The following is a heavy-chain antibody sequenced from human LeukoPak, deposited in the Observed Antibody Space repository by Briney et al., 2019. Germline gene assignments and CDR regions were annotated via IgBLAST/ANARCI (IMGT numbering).Heavy chain of an antibody. CDR3: ASEYYYGSGSFSEGY. J-gene: IGHJ4*02. CDR2: INPSGGST. V-gene: IGHV1-46*01. D-gene: IGHD3-10*01. Sequence: SSVKVSCKASGYTFTSYYMHWVRQAPGQGLEWMGIINPSGGSTSYAQKFQGRVTVTRDTSTSTVYMELSSLRSEDTAVYYCASEYYYGSGSFSEGYWGQGTLVTVSS. CDR1: GYTFTSYY.